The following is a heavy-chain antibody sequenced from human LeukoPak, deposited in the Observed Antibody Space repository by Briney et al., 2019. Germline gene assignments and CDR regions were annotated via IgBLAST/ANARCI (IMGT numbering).Heavy chain of an antibody. CDR1: GGSISSSSYY. V-gene: IGHV4-39*07. CDR3: ARDLRYFSL. J-gene: IGHJ4*02. Sequence: SETLSLTCTVSGGSISSSSYYWGWIRQPPGKGLEWIGSIYHSGSTYYNPSLKSRVTMSEDTSKNQFSLKLSSVTAADTAIYYCARDLRYFSLWGQGTLVTVSS. D-gene: IGHD3-9*01. CDR2: IYHSGST.